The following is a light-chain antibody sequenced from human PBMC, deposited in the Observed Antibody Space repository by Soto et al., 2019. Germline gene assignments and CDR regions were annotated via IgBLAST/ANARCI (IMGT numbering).Light chain of an antibody. J-gene: IGLJ6*01. CDR1: SSDVGFYNY. CDR2: EVR. V-gene: IGLV2-14*01. CDR3: SSFTNTDTLV. Sequence: QSVLTQPASVSGSPGQSITISCTGTSSDVGFYNYVSWYQQNPGKAPKLMIYEVRNRPSGVSNRFSGSKSVNTASLTISGLQAEDEADYYCSSFTNTDTLVFGTGTQLTVL.